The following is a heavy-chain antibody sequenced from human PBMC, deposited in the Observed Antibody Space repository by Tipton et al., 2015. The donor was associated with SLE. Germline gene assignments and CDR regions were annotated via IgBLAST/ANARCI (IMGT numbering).Heavy chain of an antibody. V-gene: IGHV4-59*01. CDR2: VYDSGST. CDR3: ARHYGSGTYPLDY. D-gene: IGHD3-10*01. CDR1: GGSMIAYY. Sequence: TLSLTCTVSGGSMIAYYWSWIRQSPGKGLEWIGCVYDSGSTNYNPSLKSRVTVSIDTSKNQFPLKLSSVTAADAAVYYCARHYGSGTYPLDYWGQGTLVTVSS. J-gene: IGHJ4*02.